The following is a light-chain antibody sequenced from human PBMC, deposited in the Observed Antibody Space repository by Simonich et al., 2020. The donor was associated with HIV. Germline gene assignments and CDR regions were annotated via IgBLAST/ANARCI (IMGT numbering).Light chain of an antibody. CDR1: RNILDNSNNKNY. CDR2: WAS. CDR3: QQYYTTPPT. Sequence: DIVMTQSPDSLAVSLGERATINCKSSRNILDNSNNKNYLAWYQQKPGQPPNLLIYWASTRESGVPDRFSASGSGTDFTLTISSLQAEDVAVYYCQQYYTTPPTFGQGTKVEIK. V-gene: IGKV4-1*01. J-gene: IGKJ1*01.